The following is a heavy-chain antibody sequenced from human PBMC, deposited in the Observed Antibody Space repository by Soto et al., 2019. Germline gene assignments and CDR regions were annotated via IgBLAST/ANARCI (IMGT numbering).Heavy chain of an antibody. CDR2: IIPLLGIT. CDR1: GGTFGGYA. J-gene: IGHJ1*01. V-gene: IGHV1-69*01. CDR3: ARVPRSITGTTSSEDFQH. Sequence: QAQLMQSGAEVKKPGSSVKVSCKASGGTFGGYAINWVRQAPGQGLEWLGGIIPLLGITDYGQKFQGRITIAADESAGTAYMDLRGLRSEDTAVYYCARVPRSITGTTSSEDFQHWGQGTLVSVSS. D-gene: IGHD1-20*01.